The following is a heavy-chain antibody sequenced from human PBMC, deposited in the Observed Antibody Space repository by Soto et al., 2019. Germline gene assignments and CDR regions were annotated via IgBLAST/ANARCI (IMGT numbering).Heavy chain of an antibody. CDR1: GFTFTTYA. V-gene: IGHV3-23*01. D-gene: IGHD4-17*01. Sequence: EVQLLESGGGLVQPGGSLRLSCAASGFTFTTYAMSWVRQPPGKGLEWVSGISSSGDIPYYANSVKGRFTISRDQSKKTVYLQMNSLRAEDTALYYCAKVNSIVGDGDHDYWGQGTLVSVSS. J-gene: IGHJ4*02. CDR2: ISSSGDIP. CDR3: AKVNSIVGDGDHDY.